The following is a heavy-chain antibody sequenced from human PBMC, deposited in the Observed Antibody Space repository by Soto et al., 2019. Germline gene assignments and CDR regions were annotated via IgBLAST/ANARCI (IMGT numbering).Heavy chain of an antibody. Sequence: RRLSCAASGFTFSSYGMHWVRQAPGKGLEWVAVISYDGSNKYYADSVKGRFTISRDNSKDTLYLQMNSLRAEDTAVYYCAKGGDDYGSYGMDVWGQGTTVTVSS. CDR1: GFTFSSYG. CDR3: AKGGDDYGSYGMDV. D-gene: IGHD4-17*01. CDR2: ISYDGSNK. J-gene: IGHJ6*02. V-gene: IGHV3-30*18.